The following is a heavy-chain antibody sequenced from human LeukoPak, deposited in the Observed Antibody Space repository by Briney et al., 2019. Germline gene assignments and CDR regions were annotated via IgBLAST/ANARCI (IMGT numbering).Heavy chain of an antibody. J-gene: IGHJ4*02. CDR3: ARERPKYGSGSSIDY. CDR2: INHSGSA. CDR1: GGSFSDYY. V-gene: IGHV4-34*01. D-gene: IGHD3-10*01. Sequence: SETLSLTCAVYGGSFSDYYWSWIRQPPGKGLEWIGEINHSGSANYNPSLKSRVTISVDTSKNQFSLKLSSVTAADTAVYYCARERPKYGSGSSIDYWGQGTLVTVSS.